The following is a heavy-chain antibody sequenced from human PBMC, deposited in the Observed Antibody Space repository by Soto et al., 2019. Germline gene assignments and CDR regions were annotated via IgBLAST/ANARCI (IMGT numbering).Heavy chain of an antibody. Sequence: ASVKVSFQASGYTFTGYYMHWVRQAPGQGLEWMGWINPNSGGTNYAQKFHGRVTMTRDTSISTAYMELSRLRSDDTAVYYCARVDSGYCSSTSCYTPLGMDVWGQGTTVTVSS. CDR3: ARVDSGYCSSTSCYTPLGMDV. CDR2: INPNSGGT. CDR1: GYTFTGYY. V-gene: IGHV1-2*02. J-gene: IGHJ6*02. D-gene: IGHD2-2*02.